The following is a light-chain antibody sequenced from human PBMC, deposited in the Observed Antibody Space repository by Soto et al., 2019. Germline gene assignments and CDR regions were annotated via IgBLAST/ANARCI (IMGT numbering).Light chain of an antibody. CDR2: AAS. Sequence: DIQITQSPPSLSSSLLDIVTITCRASQSISRFLNWYQQKPGKAPKLLIYAASSLQSGVPSRFSGSGSGTDFTLTISSLQPEDFATYYCQQSSNTPWTFGQGTKVDIK. CDR3: QQSSNTPWT. J-gene: IGKJ1*01. CDR1: QSISRF. V-gene: IGKV1-39*01.